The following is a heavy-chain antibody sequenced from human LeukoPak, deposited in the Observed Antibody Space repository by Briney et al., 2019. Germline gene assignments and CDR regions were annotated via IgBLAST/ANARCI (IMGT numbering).Heavy chain of an antibody. J-gene: IGHJ4*02. Sequence: ASVTVSCKASGGTFSSYAISWVRQAPGQGLEWMGRIIPIFGIANYAQKFQGRVTITADKSTSTAYMELSSLRSEDTAVYYCARVGSGCLDYWGQGTLVTVSS. CDR3: ARVGSGCLDY. CDR1: GGTFSSYA. V-gene: IGHV1-69*04. D-gene: IGHD3-3*01. CDR2: IIPIFGIA.